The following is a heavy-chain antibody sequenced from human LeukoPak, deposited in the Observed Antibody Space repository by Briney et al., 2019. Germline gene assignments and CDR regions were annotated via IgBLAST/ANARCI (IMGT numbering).Heavy chain of an antibody. V-gene: IGHV3-74*01. Sequence: PGGSLRLSCAASGFIFSRYWMHWVRQAPGKGLVWVSRINNDGSGTSYADSVKGRFTISRDNAKNTLYLQMNSLRAEDTAVYYCARGEDYWGQGTLVTVSS. CDR1: GFIFSRYW. J-gene: IGHJ4*02. CDR3: ARGEDY. CDR2: INNDGSGT.